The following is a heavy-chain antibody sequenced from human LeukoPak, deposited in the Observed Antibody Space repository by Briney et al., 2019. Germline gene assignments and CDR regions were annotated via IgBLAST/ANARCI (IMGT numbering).Heavy chain of an antibody. V-gene: IGHV1-69*01. CDR3: ARTQDVAYFYYYMDV. D-gene: IGHD2-21*01. CDR1: GGTFSSYA. Sequence: GASVKVSCKASGGTFSSYAISWVRQAPGQGLEWMGGIIPVFGTANYAQKFQGRVTITADESTSTAYMELSRLRSDDTAVYYCARTQDVAYFYYYMDVWGKGTTVTVSS. J-gene: IGHJ6*03. CDR2: IIPVFGTA.